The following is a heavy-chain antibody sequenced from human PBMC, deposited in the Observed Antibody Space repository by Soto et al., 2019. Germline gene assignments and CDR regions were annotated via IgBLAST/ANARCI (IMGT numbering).Heavy chain of an antibody. Sequence: QVQVVQSGAEEKKPGASVKVSCTASGYTFTGYAMHWVRQAPGQRLEWMGWINAGNGNTKYSQKFQGRVTITRDTSASTAYMELSSLRSEDTAVYYCARVVAVAADFDYWGQGTLVTVSS. CDR3: ARVVAVAADFDY. D-gene: IGHD6-19*01. V-gene: IGHV1-3*05. CDR1: GYTFTGYA. J-gene: IGHJ4*02. CDR2: INAGNGNT.